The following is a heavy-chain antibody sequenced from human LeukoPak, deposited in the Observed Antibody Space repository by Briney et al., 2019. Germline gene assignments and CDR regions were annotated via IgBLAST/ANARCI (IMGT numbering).Heavy chain of an antibody. Sequence: SVKVSCKASGGTFSSYAISWVRQAPGQGLEWMGGIIPIFGTANYAQKFQGRVAITADESTGTAYMELSSLRSEDTAVYYCARDRPGRYCSTISCYSASPFDPWGQGTLVTVSS. CDR3: ARDRPGRYCSTISCYSASPFDP. J-gene: IGHJ5*02. V-gene: IGHV1-69*13. CDR2: IIPIFGTA. D-gene: IGHD2-2*02. CDR1: GGTFSSYA.